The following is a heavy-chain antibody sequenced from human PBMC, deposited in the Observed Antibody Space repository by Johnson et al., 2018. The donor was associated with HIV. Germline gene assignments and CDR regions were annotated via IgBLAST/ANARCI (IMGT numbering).Heavy chain of an antibody. J-gene: IGHJ3*02. V-gene: IGHV3-30*03. D-gene: IGHD6-6*01. Sequence: QVQLVESGGGVVQPGRSLRLSCTASAFTFSNYGMHWVRQAPGKGLEWVALISYDGNNKYYADYVTGRFTISRDNSKNTLYLQMNSLRAEDTAVYYCARAGSSSSGPRAFDIWGQGTMVTVSS. CDR2: ISYDGNNK. CDR1: AFTFSNYG. CDR3: ARAGSSSSGPRAFDI.